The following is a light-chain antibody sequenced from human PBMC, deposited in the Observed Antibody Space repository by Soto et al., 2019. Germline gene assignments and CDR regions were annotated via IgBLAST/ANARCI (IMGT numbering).Light chain of an antibody. Sequence: DIQMNQSPSSLSASVGDRVTITCQSSQDISIYLNWYQQKPGKAPNLLIYDASNFDTGVPSSFSGSGAATEFSFAITSLLPEDIATYYCQHLQNPPPTFGPGTQVDIK. CDR1: QDISIY. CDR2: DAS. V-gene: IGKV1-33*01. CDR3: QHLQNPPPT. J-gene: IGKJ3*01.